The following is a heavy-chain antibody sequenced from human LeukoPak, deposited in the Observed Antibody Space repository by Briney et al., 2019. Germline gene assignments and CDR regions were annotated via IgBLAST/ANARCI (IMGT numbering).Heavy chain of an antibody. CDR3: ARGPQGRYYYDSSGYFDY. Sequence: GGSLRLSCAASGFTFSSYWMHWVRQAPGKGLVWVSRINSDGSSTSYADSVKGRFTISRDNAKNTLYPQMNSLRAEDTAVYYCARGPQGRYYYDSSGYFDYWGQGTLVTVSS. J-gene: IGHJ4*02. CDR1: GFTFSSYW. D-gene: IGHD3-22*01. CDR2: INSDGSST. V-gene: IGHV3-74*01.